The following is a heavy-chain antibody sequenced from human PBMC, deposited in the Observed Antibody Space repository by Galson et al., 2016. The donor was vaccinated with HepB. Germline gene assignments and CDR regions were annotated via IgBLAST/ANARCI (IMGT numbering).Heavy chain of an antibody. V-gene: IGHV3-21*01. D-gene: IGHD6-13*01. Sequence: SLRLSCAASGFTFNMYTMTWVRQAPGKGLEWDSSITPGSTYTHFADSVKGRFTISRDDAENSLYLHMNSLRAEDTALYYCARVVTPMAAANRGFGSWGQGTQVVVSS. CDR1: GFTFNMYT. J-gene: IGHJ5*02. CDR2: ITPGSTYT. CDR3: ARVVTPMAAANRGFGS.